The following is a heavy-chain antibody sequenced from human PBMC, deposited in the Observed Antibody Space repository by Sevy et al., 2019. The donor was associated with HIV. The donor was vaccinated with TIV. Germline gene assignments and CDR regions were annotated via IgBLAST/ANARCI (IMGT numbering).Heavy chain of an antibody. CDR2: IKQDGSEK. CDR3: ARVYGGNSFGDYYYYMDV. D-gene: IGHD4-17*01. V-gene: IGHV3-7*03. Sequence: GGSLRLSCAASGFTFSSYWMSWVRQAPGKGLEWVANIKQDGSEKYYVDSVKGQVTISRDNAKNALYLQMNSLRAEDTAVYYCARVYGGNSFGDYYYYMDVWGKGTTVTVSS. J-gene: IGHJ6*03. CDR1: GFTFSSYW.